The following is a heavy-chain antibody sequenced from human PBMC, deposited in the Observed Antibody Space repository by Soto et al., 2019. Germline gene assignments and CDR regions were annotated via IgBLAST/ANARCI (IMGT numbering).Heavy chain of an antibody. D-gene: IGHD2-15*01. CDR3: ARDICSGGSRYSEYYYRYGMAV. CDR2: IIPIFGTA. V-gene: IGHV1-69*13. CDR1: GGTFSSYA. Sequence: GASVKVSCKASGGTFSSYAISWVRQAPGQGLEWMGGIIPIFGTANYAQKFQGRVTITADESTSTAYMELSSLRSEDTAVYYCARDICSGGSRYSEYYYRYGMAVWGQGTTVTVSS. J-gene: IGHJ6*02.